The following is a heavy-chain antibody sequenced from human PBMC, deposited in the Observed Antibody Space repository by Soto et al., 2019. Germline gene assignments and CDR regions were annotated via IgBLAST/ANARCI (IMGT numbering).Heavy chain of an antibody. CDR3: ARDLTGTGGMDV. V-gene: IGHV4-30-4*01. Sequence: PSETLSLTCTVSGGSISSGDYYWSWIRQPPGKGLEWIGYMYYSGSTYYNPSLKSRVTISVDTSKNQFSLKLSSVTAADTAVYYCARDLTGTGGMDVWGQGTTVTVSS. D-gene: IGHD1-7*01. J-gene: IGHJ6*02. CDR1: GGSISSGDYY. CDR2: MYYSGST.